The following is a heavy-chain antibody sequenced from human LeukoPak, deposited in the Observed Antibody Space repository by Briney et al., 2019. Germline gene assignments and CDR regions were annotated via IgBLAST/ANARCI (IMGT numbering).Heavy chain of an antibody. Sequence: ASVKVFCKASGYTFTSYDINWVRQATGQGLEWMGWMNPNSGNIGYAQKFQGRVTMTRNTSISTAYMELSSLRSEDTAVYYCARAPRVVRGYYYYYMDVWGKGTTVTISS. V-gene: IGHV1-8*01. J-gene: IGHJ6*03. D-gene: IGHD2-15*01. CDR2: MNPNSGNI. CDR3: ARAPRVVRGYYYYYMDV. CDR1: GYTFTSYD.